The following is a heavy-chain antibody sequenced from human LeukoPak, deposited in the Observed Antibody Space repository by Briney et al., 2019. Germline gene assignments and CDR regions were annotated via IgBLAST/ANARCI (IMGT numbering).Heavy chain of an antibody. CDR1: GFTFSSYM. CDR3: AREGRVGSGYYYFDY. CDR2: ISGASSAI. V-gene: IGHV3-48*01. J-gene: IGHJ4*02. D-gene: IGHD3-3*01. Sequence: QPGGSLRLSCAASGFTFSSYMMTWVRQAPGKGLEWVSYISGASSAIYQADSVKGRFTISRDNAKNSLNLQMNNLRAEDTAVYYCAREGRVGSGYYYFDYWGQGILVTVSS.